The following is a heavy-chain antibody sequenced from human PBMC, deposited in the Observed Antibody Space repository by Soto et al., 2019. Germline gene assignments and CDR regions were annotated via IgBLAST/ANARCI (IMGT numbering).Heavy chain of an antibody. Sequence: GGSLRLSCAASGFSFSSYWMHWVRQAPGKGLVWVSRISTDGTNTSYAASVKGRFAISRDNAKSTLYLQMSSLKAEDTAVYYCARDPLIGNTDYGLDVWGQGTTVTVS. J-gene: IGHJ6*02. CDR3: ARDPLIGNTDYGLDV. CDR1: GFSFSSYW. V-gene: IGHV3-74*01. CDR2: ISTDGTNT. D-gene: IGHD1-7*01.